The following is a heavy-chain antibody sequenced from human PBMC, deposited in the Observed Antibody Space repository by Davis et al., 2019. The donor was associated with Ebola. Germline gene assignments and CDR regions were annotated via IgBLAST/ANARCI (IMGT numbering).Heavy chain of an antibody. CDR3: ARGRTVDTAMVTGFYYGMDV. Sequence: SETLSLTCAVYAGSFSGYYWSWIRQPPGKGLEWIGEINHSGSTNYNPSLKSRVTISVDTSKNQFSLKLSSVTAADTAVYYCARGRTVDTAMVTGFYYGMDVWGQGTTVTVSS. CDR1: AGSFSGYY. CDR2: INHSGST. D-gene: IGHD5-18*01. J-gene: IGHJ6*02. V-gene: IGHV4-34*01.